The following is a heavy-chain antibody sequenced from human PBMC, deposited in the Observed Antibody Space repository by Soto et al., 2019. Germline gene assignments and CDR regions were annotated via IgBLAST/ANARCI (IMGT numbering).Heavy chain of an antibody. CDR1: GFTFSSYW. V-gene: IGHV3-74*01. J-gene: IGHJ4*02. CDR3: VRGDGGRYDGHGYLGRH. CDR2: MNMDGNRI. D-gene: IGHD3-22*01. Sequence: EVQLVESGGGLVQPGGSLRLSCAASGFTFSSYWMHWVRQAPGKGLEWVSRMNMDGNRISYVDSVKGRCTISRDNGKNTFYMEMNSARGEDTDVYYCVRGDGGRYDGHGYLGRHWGQGSLVTVSS.